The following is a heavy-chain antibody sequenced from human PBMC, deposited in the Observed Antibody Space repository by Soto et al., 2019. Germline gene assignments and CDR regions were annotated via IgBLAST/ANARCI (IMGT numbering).Heavy chain of an antibody. CDR3: ARVLRFLEWPYGFNCFDP. J-gene: IGHJ5*02. CDR2: IYTSGST. CDR1: GGSISSYY. D-gene: IGHD3-3*01. Sequence: SETMSLTCTVSGGSISSYYWSWIRQPAGKGLEWIGRIYTSGSTNYNPSLKSRVTMSVDTSKNQFSLKLRSVTAADTAVYYCARVLRFLEWPYGFNCFDPWGQGTLVTVSS. V-gene: IGHV4-4*07.